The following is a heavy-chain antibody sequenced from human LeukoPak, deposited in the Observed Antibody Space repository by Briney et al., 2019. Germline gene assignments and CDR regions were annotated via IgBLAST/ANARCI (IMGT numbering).Heavy chain of an antibody. CDR3: ARDTKRSRARWENLGIDP. CDR2: IITYNGNT. V-gene: IGHV1-18*01. CDR1: GYTFTSYG. D-gene: IGHD3-16*01. Sequence: GASVKVSCKASGYTFTSYGISWVRQAPGQGLEWMGYIITYNGNTNYAQKLQGRVTMTTGTSTSTAYMELRSLRSDDTAVYYCARDTKRSRARWENLGIDPWGQGTLVTVSS. J-gene: IGHJ5*02.